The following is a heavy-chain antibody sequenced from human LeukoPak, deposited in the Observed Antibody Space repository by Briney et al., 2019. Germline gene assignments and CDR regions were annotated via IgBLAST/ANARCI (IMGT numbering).Heavy chain of an antibody. V-gene: IGHV1-3*01. CDR2: INAGNGNT. CDR1: GYTFTGYY. D-gene: IGHD6-19*01. CDR3: ARAPSGSGWVV. Sequence: GASVKVSCKASGYTFTGYYMHWVRQAPGQGLEWMGWINAGNGNTKCSQKFQGRVTITRDTSASTAYMELSSLRSEDTAVYYCARAPSGSGWVVWGQGTLVTVSS. J-gene: IGHJ4*02.